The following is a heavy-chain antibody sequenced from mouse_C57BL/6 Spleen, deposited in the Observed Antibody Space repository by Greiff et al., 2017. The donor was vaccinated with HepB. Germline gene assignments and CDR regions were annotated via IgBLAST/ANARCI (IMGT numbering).Heavy chain of an antibody. D-gene: IGHD1-1*01. Sequence: VQLQQSGAELVKPGASVKLSCKASGYTFTSYWMHWVKQRPGRGLEWIGRIDPNSGGTKYNEKFKSKATLTVDKPSSTAYMQLSSLTSEDSAVYYCARSLLRSDYYAMDYWGQGTSVTVSS. V-gene: IGHV1-72*01. CDR1: GYTFTSYW. CDR2: IDPNSGGT. J-gene: IGHJ4*01. CDR3: ARSLLRSDYYAMDY.